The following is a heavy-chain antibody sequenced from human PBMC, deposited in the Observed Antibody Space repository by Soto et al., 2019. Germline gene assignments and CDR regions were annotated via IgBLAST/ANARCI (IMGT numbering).Heavy chain of an antibody. CDR2: IYYSGST. CDR1: GGSINSGGYY. J-gene: IGHJ4*02. V-gene: IGHV4-31*03. CDR3: ACSSSSWRRFDY. Sequence: SETLSLTCTVSGGSINSGGYYWSWIRQHPGKGLEWIGYIYYSGSTYYNPSLESRVTISVDTSKNQFSLKLSSVTAADTAVYYCACSSSSWRRFDYWGQGTMVTVSS. D-gene: IGHD6-13*01.